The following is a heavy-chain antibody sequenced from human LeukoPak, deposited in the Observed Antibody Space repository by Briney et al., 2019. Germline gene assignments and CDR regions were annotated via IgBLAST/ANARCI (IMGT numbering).Heavy chain of an antibody. V-gene: IGHV3-74*01. CDR1: GFTVSSDY. Sequence: GGSLRLSCAASGFTVSSDYMSWVRQAPGKGLVWVSRINTDGSSTDYADSVKGRFTISRDNAKNTLYVQMNSLRAEDTAVYYCARGGIRFIDYWGQGTLVTVSS. CDR3: ARGGIRFIDY. D-gene: IGHD3-10*01. J-gene: IGHJ4*02. CDR2: INTDGSST.